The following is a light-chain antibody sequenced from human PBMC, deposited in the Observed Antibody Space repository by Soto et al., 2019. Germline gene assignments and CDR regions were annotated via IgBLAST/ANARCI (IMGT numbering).Light chain of an antibody. CDR2: KAS. CDR1: QSISSW. Sequence: DIQMTQSPSTLSASVGDRVTITCRASQSISSWLAWYQQKPGKAPKLLIYKASNLESGVPSRFSGSGSGTEFTLTISSLQPDDYATYYRHQYNSDPWTFGRGSKVEI. J-gene: IGKJ1*01. CDR3: HQYNSDPWT. V-gene: IGKV1-5*03.